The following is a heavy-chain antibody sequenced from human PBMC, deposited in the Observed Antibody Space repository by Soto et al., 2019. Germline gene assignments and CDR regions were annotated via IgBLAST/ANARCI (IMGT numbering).Heavy chain of an antibody. CDR3: VKADGEQWLLPHLDK. CDR2: ISCCGGST. CDR1: GFNFKKFA. Sequence: EVQLLESGGGVVQPGGSLRLSCVASGFNFKKFAMSWVRQAPGEGLEWVSGISCCGGSTSYADSVKGRFSIARDDSTNTLSLQMNNLRVEDTAQYYCVKADGEQWLLPHLDKWGQGTLVTVS. J-gene: IGHJ4*02. D-gene: IGHD6-19*01. V-gene: IGHV3-23*01.